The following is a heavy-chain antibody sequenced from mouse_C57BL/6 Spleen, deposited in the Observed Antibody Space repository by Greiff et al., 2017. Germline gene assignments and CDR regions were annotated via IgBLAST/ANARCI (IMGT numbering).Heavy chain of an antibody. Sequence: EVQVVESGEGLVKPGGSLKLSCAASGFTFSSYAMSWVRQTPEKRLEWVAYISSGGDYIYYADTVKGRFTISRDNARNTLYLQMSSLKSEDTAMYYGTRERDGNYGFAYWGQGTLVTVSA. J-gene: IGHJ3*01. CDR1: GFTFSSYA. CDR3: TRERDGNYGFAY. V-gene: IGHV5-9-1*02. D-gene: IGHD2-1*01. CDR2: ISSGGDYI.